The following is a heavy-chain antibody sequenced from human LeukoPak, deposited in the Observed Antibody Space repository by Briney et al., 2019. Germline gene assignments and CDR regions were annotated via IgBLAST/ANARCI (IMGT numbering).Heavy chain of an antibody. CDR3: AKDTSYSSGWRFDY. D-gene: IGHD6-19*01. Sequence: GRSLRLSCAASGFTFSSYGMHWVRQAPGKGLEWVAVISYDGSNKYYADSVKGRFTISRDNSKNTLYLQMNSLRAEDTAVYYCAKDTSYSSGWRFDYWGQGTLVTVSS. CDR2: ISYDGSNK. CDR1: GFTFSSYG. V-gene: IGHV3-30*18. J-gene: IGHJ4*02.